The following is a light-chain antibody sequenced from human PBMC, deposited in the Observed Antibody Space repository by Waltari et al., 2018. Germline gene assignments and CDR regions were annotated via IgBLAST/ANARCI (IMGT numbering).Light chain of an antibody. CDR3: SSYTTSSAPGV. CDR1: DSDVGAYDV. Sequence: QSALTQPASVSGSPGQSITISCSGTDSDVGAYDVVSWYQQHPGNAPHLIIYEVSNRPSGISNRFSASKSGNTASLTISGLQAEDEADYYCSSYTTSSAPGVFGTGTRVTVL. V-gene: IGLV2-14*01. J-gene: IGLJ1*01. CDR2: EVS.